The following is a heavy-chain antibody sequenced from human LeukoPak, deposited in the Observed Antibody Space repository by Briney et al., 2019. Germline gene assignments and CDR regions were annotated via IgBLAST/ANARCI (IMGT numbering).Heavy chain of an antibody. CDR2: ISGSGGST. CDR3: AKSVAIYFYNGLDV. Sequence: GGSLRLSCAASGFTFSSYAMSWVRQAPGKGLGWVSAISGSGGSTYYADSVKGRFTISRDNSKNTLFPQMNSLRAEDTAPYYCAKSVAIYFYNGLDVWGQGTTVTVSS. J-gene: IGHJ6*02. CDR1: GFTFSSYA. D-gene: IGHD3-3*01. V-gene: IGHV3-23*01.